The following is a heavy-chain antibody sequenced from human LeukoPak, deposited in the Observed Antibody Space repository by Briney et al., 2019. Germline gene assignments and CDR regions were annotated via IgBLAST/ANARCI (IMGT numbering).Heavy chain of an antibody. J-gene: IGHJ4*02. V-gene: IGHV3-30*03. D-gene: IGHD5-12*01. CDR1: GVTFRSHG. CDR3: TTKVTRGNSGDDYDD. CDR2: ISCDGHDK. Sequence: GGSLRLSCAVSGVTFRSHGMHWVRQAPGEGPERVVLISCDGHDKSYGDSVRGRFTISRDDSKSTLYLQMNSLRAEDTAVYYCTTKVTRGNSGDDYDDWGQGTLVTVSS.